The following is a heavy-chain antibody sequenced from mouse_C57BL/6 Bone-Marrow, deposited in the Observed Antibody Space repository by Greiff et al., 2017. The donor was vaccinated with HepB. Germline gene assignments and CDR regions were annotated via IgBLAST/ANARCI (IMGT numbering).Heavy chain of an antibody. D-gene: IGHD2-3*01. CDR2: IDPSDSYT. CDR1: GYTFTSYW. J-gene: IGHJ2*01. V-gene: IGHV1-59*01. CDR3: ARWDGYYLFDY. Sequence: QVQLQQPGAELVRPGTSVKLSCKASGYTFTSYWIHWVKQRPGQGLEWIGVIDPSDSYTNYNQKFKGKATLTVDTSSSTAYMQLSSLTSEHSAVYYCARWDGYYLFDYWGQGTTLTVSS.